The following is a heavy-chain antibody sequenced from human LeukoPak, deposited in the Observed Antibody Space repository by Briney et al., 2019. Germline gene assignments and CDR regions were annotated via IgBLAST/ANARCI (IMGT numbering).Heavy chain of an antibody. V-gene: IGHV1-46*01. J-gene: IGHJ4*02. CDR2: IDPSGGST. D-gene: IGHD3-3*02. Sequence: ASVKVSCKASGYTLTSYYMHSVPQAPGQGLKWMGIIDPSGGSTSYAQNFQGRVTMTRDTSTSTVYMELISLRSEDTAVYYCARDGVGTSILGYFDYWGQGTLVTVS. CDR1: GYTLTSYY. CDR3: ARDGVGTSILGYFDY.